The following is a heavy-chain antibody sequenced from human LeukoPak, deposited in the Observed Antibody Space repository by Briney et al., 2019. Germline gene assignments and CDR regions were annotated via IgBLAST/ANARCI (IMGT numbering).Heavy chain of an antibody. V-gene: IGHV3-30-3*01. D-gene: IGHD1-26*01. Sequence: PGGSPRLSCAASGFTFSSYAMHWVRQAPGKGLEWAAVISSDGNTKYYADSVKGRFTISRDNSNNTLYLQMNSLRADDTAIYYCARRRIVGSTDDAFDIWGQGTMVTVSS. J-gene: IGHJ3*02. CDR1: GFTFSSYA. CDR2: ISSDGNTK. CDR3: ARRRIVGSTDDAFDI.